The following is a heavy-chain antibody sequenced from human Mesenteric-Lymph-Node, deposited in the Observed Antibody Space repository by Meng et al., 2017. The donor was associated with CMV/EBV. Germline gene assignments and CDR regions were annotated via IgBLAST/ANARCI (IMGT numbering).Heavy chain of an antibody. CDR1: GFTFSTYG. CDR2: IWYDGTIK. V-gene: IGHV3-33*06. D-gene: IGHD3-3*01. J-gene: IGHJ4*02. Sequence: GGSLRLSCVASGFTFSTYGMHWVRQAPGKGLEWVAVIWYDGTIKSYVDSVKGRFTISRDNSKNTLYLQMNSLRAEDTAVYYCAKSSVSVFGVVNYFDYWGQGTLVTVSS. CDR3: AKSSVSVFGVVNYFDY.